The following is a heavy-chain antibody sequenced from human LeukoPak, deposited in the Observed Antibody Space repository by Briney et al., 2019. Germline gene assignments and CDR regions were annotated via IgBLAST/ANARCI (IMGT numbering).Heavy chain of an antibody. CDR3: ARLGVVVVPAAMNWYFDL. V-gene: IGHV4-59*01. Sequence: TSETLSLTCTVSGGSISSYYWSWIRQPPGKGLEWIGYIYYSGSTNYNPSLKSRVTISVDTSKNQFSLKLSSVTAADTAVYYCARLGVVVVPAAMNWYFDLWGRGTLVTVSS. CDR1: GGSISSYY. D-gene: IGHD2-2*01. CDR2: IYYSGST. J-gene: IGHJ2*01.